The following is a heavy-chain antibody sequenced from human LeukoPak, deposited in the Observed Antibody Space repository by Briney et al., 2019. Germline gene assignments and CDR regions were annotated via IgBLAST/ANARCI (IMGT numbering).Heavy chain of an antibody. D-gene: IGHD3-22*01. CDR3: VRTDYYDSSGYYDDFDY. CDR2: INKNGGST. V-gene: IGHV3-64*02. Sequence: GGSLRLSCAASGFTFSIYAMHWVRQAPGKGLEYVSGINKNGGSTYYADSVKGRFTISRDNSNNTLYLQMGFVRAENMAVYYCVRTDYYDSSGYYDDFDYWGQGTLVTVSS. J-gene: IGHJ4*02. CDR1: GFTFSIYA.